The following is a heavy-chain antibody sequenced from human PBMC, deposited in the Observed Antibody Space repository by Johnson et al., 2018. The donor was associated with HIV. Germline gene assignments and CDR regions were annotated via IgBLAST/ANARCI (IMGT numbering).Heavy chain of an antibody. CDR2: ISSGGGSI. J-gene: IGHJ3*01. CDR3: SGGEWGVGANAFDV. V-gene: IGHV3-11*04. CDR1: GFTFSDYY. D-gene: IGHD1-26*01. Sequence: QVQLVESGGGLVKPGGSLRLSCAASGFTFSDYYMSWIRQAPGEGLEWISYISSGGGSILYADSVKDRFPISRDNAQNSLFLQWNSLRAEDTAGYYWSGGEWGVGANAFDVWGQGTMVTVSS.